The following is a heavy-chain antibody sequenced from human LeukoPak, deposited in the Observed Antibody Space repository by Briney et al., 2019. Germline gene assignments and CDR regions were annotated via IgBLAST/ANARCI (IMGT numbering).Heavy chain of an antibody. V-gene: IGHV1-2*02. CDR1: GYRFSDYY. CDR2: VNSNSGGT. Sequence: ASLKVSCKASGYRFSDYYMHWGRQAPGQGLKWMGWVNSNSGGTHYAQKFEGKVTMTRDTSISTAYMELSRLKSDDTALYYCARGYCSGGSCYHFDSWGQGTMLTVCS. CDR3: ARGYCSGGSCYHFDS. D-gene: IGHD2-15*01. J-gene: IGHJ5*01.